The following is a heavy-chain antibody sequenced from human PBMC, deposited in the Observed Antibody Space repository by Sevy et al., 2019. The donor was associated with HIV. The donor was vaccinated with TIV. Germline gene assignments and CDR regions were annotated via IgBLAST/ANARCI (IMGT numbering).Heavy chain of an antibody. D-gene: IGHD2-2*01. J-gene: IGHJ3*02. CDR3: ARDDIVVVPAAMVAFDI. CDR1: GYTFTSYG. V-gene: IGHV1-18*01. Sequence: ASVKVSCKASGYTFTSYGISWVRQAPGQGLEWMGWISAYNGNTNYAQKLQGRVTMTTDTSTSTAYMELRSLRSDDTAVYYCARDDIVVVPAAMVAFDIWGQWTMVTVSS. CDR2: ISAYNGNT.